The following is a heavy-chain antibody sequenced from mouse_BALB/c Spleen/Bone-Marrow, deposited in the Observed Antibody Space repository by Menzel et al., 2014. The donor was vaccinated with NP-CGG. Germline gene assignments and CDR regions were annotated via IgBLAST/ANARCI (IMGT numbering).Heavy chain of an antibody. V-gene: IGHV5-17*02. CDR2: ISSGSGTI. CDR3: ARGDYGNQYFFDY. Sequence: EVMLVESGGDLVQPGGSRKLSCAASGFTFSSFGMHRVRQAPEKGLEWVAYISSGSGTIYYADTVKVRFTISRDNPKNTLFLQMTSLRPEDTAMYYCARGDYGNQYFFDYWGQGTTLTVSS. J-gene: IGHJ2*01. CDR1: GFTFSSFG. D-gene: IGHD2-1*01.